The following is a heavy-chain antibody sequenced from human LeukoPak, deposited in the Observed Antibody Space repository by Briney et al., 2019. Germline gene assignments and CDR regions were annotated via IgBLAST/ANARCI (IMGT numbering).Heavy chain of an antibody. D-gene: IGHD6-13*01. CDR1: GFLFNTYA. J-gene: IGHJ4*02. V-gene: IGHV3-23*01. CDR2: LRDSGGSP. Sequence: PGGSLRLSCAASGFLFNTYAMHWVRQALGKGLEWVSALRDSGGSPYYADSVKGRFTVSRDNSNNMLYLQMNSLRGEDTAVYYCAKAKAGYSSSSSDSWGQGTLVTVSS. CDR3: AKAKAGYSSSSSDS.